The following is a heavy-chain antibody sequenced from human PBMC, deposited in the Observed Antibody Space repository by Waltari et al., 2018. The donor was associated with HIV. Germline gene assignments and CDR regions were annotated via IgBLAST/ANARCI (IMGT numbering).Heavy chain of an antibody. D-gene: IGHD4-17*01. J-gene: IGHJ4*02. CDR3: AKGRLTTTSFDY. CDR1: GFTFTTYA. CDR2: IYGSGGRA. V-gene: IGHV3-23*01. Sequence: EGQLLESGGDLVQPGGALRLSWVGSGFTFTTYAMAWVRQAPGKGPEWVSGIYGSGGRAYYSDSVRGRFTISRDDSKNTLYLQMNSLRTEDAAVYYCAKGRLTTTSFDYWGQGTLVTVSS.